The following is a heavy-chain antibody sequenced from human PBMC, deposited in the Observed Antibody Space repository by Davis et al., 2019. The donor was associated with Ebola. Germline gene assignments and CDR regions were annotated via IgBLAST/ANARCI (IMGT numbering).Heavy chain of an antibody. V-gene: IGHV3-66*01. CDR1: RFTFRGYA. J-gene: IGHJ4*02. Sequence: GESLKISCAASRFTFRGYAMSWVRQAPGKGLEWVSVMYADGSTYNADSVKARFTVSRDNSTNTVYLQMNSLRAEDTAAYYCARGSLWGRGTLVIVSS. CDR3: ARGSL. CDR2: MYADGST.